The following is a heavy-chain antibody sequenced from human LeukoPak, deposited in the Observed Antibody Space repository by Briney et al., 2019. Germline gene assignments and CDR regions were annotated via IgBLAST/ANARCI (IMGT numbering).Heavy chain of an antibody. CDR1: GYTFTSYD. Sequence: ASVKVSCKASGYTFTSYDINRVRQATGQGLEWMGWMNPNSGNTGYAQKFQGRVTMTRNTSISTAYMELSSLRSEDTAVYYCAMRAWDPGTTWWRNYYYYYGMDVWGQGTTVTVSS. CDR2: MNPNSGNT. CDR3: AMRAWDPGTTWWRNYYYYYGMDV. V-gene: IGHV1-8*01. J-gene: IGHJ6*02. D-gene: IGHD1-1*01.